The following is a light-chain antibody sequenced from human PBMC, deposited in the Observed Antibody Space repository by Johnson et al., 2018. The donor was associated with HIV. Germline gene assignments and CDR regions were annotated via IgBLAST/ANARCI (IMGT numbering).Light chain of an antibody. V-gene: IGLV1-51*01. J-gene: IGLJ1*01. CDR2: DNN. CDR1: TSNIGSNS. CDR3: GTWDSSLSAGV. Sequence: FVLTQPPSVSAAPGQKVTISCSGNTSNIGSNSVSWYQHLPGIAPKLLVYDNNKRPSGIPDRFSGSKSGTSATLGITGLQTGDEADYYCGTWDSSLSAGVFGTGTKVTVL.